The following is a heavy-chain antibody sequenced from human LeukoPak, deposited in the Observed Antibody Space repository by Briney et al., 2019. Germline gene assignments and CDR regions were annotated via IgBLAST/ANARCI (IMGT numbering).Heavy chain of an antibody. CDR3: ARDLIVGATRIGAFDC. V-gene: IGHV4-59*01. CDR1: GGSISSYY. D-gene: IGHD1-26*01. CDR2: IYYSGST. Sequence: PSETLSLTCTVSGGSISSYYWSWIRRPPGKGLEWIGYIYYSGSTNYNPSLKSRVTISVDTSKNQFSLKLSSVTAADTAVYYCARDLIVGATRIGAFDCWGQGTLVTVSS. J-gene: IGHJ4*02.